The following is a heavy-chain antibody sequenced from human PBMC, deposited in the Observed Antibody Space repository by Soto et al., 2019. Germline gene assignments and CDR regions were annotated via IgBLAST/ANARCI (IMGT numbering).Heavy chain of an antibody. CDR1: GFTFSSYA. CDR2: ISGSGGST. CDR3: AKDLDYGDYVATLFDY. Sequence: PGGSLRLSCAASGFTFSSYAMSWVRQAPGKGLEWVSAISGSGGSTYYADSVKGRFTISRDNSKNTLYLQMNSLRAEDTAVYYCAKDLDYGDYVATLFDYWGQGTLVTVSS. D-gene: IGHD4-17*01. J-gene: IGHJ4*02. V-gene: IGHV3-23*01.